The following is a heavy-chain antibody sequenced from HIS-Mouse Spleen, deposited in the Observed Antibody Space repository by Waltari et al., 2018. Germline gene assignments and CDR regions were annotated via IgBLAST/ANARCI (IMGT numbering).Heavy chain of an antibody. V-gene: IGHV3-30*18. J-gene: IGHJ5*02. CDR1: GFTFSSYG. CDR3: AKEYSSSHNWFDP. Sequence: QVQLVESGGGVVQPGRSLRLSCAASGFTFSSYGMHWVRQAPGKWLEWVAVVSYDGSNKYYADSVKGRFTISRDNSKNTLYLQMNSLRAEDTAVYYCAKEYSSSHNWFDPWGQGTLVTVSS. D-gene: IGHD6-13*01. CDR2: VSYDGSNK.